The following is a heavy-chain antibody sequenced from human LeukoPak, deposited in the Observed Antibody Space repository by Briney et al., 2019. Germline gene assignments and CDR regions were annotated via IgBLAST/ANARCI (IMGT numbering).Heavy chain of an antibody. CDR2: ISAYNGNT. CDR3: ARGPAYCGGDCYFDY. V-gene: IGHV1-18*01. D-gene: IGHD2-21*02. CDR1: GYTFTSYT. J-gene: IGHJ4*02. Sequence: ASVKVSCKASGYTFTSYTISWVRQAPGQGLEWMVWISAYNGNTNYAQKLQGRVTMTTDTSTSTAYMELRSLRSDDTAVYYCARGPAYCGGDCYFDYWGQGALVTVSS.